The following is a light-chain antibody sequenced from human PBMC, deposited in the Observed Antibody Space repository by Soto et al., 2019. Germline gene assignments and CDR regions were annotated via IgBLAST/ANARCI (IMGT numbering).Light chain of an antibody. CDR1: QSVSSY. Sequence: LLLTQSPATLSLSPGERATLSCRASQSVSSYLAWYQQKPGQAPRLLIYDASNRATGIPARFSGSGAGTDFTLTISGLEPEDFAVYYCQQRSDWPPLFTFCPGTKVDIK. CDR2: DAS. V-gene: IGKV3-11*01. CDR3: QQRSDWPPLFT. J-gene: IGKJ3*01.